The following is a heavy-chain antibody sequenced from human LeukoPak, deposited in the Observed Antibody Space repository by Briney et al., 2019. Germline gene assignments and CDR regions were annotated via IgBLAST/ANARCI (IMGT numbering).Heavy chain of an antibody. J-gene: IGHJ6*02. CDR2: ISWNSGSI. CDR1: GFIFNNYA. Sequence: PGGSLRLSCAGSGFIFNNYAMHWVRQPPGKGLEWVSGISWNSGSIYYADSVKGRFTISRDNAKNSLYLQMNSLRAEDTAVYYCARWELWFLRSTTRLYGMDVWGQGTTVTVSS. CDR3: ARWELWFLRSTTRLYGMDV. D-gene: IGHD5-18*01. V-gene: IGHV3-9*01.